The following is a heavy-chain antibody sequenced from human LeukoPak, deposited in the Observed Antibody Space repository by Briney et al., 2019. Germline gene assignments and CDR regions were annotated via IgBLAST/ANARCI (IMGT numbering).Heavy chain of an antibody. CDR1: GYTFTSYA. Sequence: GASVKVSFTASGYTFTSYAMHWVRQAPGQRLEWMGWINAGNGNTKYSQKFQGRVTITRDTSASTAYMELSSLRSEDTAVYYCARGRGGVIARYYGMDVWGQGTTVTVSS. J-gene: IGHJ6*02. D-gene: IGHD3-10*01. CDR2: INAGNGNT. CDR3: ARGRGGVIARYYGMDV. V-gene: IGHV1-3*01.